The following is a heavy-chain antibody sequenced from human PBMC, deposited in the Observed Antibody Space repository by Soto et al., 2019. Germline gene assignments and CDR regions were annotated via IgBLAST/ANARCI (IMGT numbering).Heavy chain of an antibody. CDR2: ISSSGSTI. D-gene: IGHD6-6*01. J-gene: IGHJ4*02. CDR3: ARDSQSIAARPYFDY. V-gene: IGHV3-48*03. Sequence: PGGSLRLSCAASGFTFSSYEMNWVRQAPGKGLEWVSYISSSGSTIYYADSVKGRFTISRDNAKNSLYPQMNSLRAEDTAVYYCARDSQSIAARPYFDYWGQGTLVTVSS. CDR1: GFTFSSYE.